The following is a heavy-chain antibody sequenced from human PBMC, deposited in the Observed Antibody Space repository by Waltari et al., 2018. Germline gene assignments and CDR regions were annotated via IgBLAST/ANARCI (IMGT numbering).Heavy chain of an antibody. D-gene: IGHD3-3*01. V-gene: IGHV1-18*01. CDR3: ARERHRLMEEGYLMALDP. J-gene: IGHJ5*02. Sequence: QVQLVQSGAAVKKPGASVKVSCKASGYTFSDYGISWVRQAPGQGLEWMGWISGKNGHTNHAQKFQGRLIMTEDTAATTVYMELTYLTADDTAVYYCARERHRLMEEGYLMALDPWGQGTLVTVSS. CDR2: ISGKNGHT. CDR1: GYTFSDYG.